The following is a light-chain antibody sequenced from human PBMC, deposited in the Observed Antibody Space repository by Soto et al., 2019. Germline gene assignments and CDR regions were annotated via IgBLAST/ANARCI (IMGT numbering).Light chain of an antibody. CDR3: SSYRSNSLAV. CDR2: EVI. Sequence: QSALTQPASVSASPGQSITISCTGTSSDVGDYNYVSWYQQYPGKAPKLMIYEVINRPSGVSNRFSGSKSGNTASLTISGLQAEDEADYYCSSYRSNSLAVFGGGTKLTVL. V-gene: IGLV2-14*01. CDR1: SSDVGDYNY. J-gene: IGLJ2*01.